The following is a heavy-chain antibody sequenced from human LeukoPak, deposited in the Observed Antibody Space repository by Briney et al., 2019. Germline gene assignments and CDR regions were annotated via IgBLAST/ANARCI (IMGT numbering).Heavy chain of an antibody. D-gene: IGHD2-2*02. J-gene: IGHJ4*02. Sequence: ASVKVSCKASGYTFTGYYMHWVRQAPGQGLEWMGWFNPNSGGTNYAQKFQGRVTMTRDTSISTAYMELSRLRSDDTAVYYCARVGYCSSTSCYTFDYWGQGTLVSVSS. V-gene: IGHV1-2*02. CDR1: GYTFTGYY. CDR2: FNPNSGGT. CDR3: ARVGYCSSTSCYTFDY.